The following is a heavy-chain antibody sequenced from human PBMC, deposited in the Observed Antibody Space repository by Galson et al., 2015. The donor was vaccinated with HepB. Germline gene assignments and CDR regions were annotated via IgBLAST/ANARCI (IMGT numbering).Heavy chain of an antibody. J-gene: IGHJ4*02. Sequence: SLRLSCAASGFTFSSYAMSWVRQAPGKGLEWVSAISGSGGSTYYADSVKGRFTISRDNSKNTLYLQMNNLRAEDTAVYYCAKDTYYYDSSKGRSPVDYWGQGTLVTVSS. CDR2: ISGSGGST. V-gene: IGHV3-23*01. D-gene: IGHD3-22*01. CDR3: AKDTYYYDSSKGRSPVDY. CDR1: GFTFSSYA.